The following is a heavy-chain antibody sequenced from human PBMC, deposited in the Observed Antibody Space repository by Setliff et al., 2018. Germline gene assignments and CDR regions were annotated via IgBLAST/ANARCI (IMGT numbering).Heavy chain of an antibody. J-gene: IGHJ4*01. V-gene: IGHV4-39*01. Sequence: PSETVSLTCNVSGGSISSSTHYWGWIRQPPGKGLEWIGGIYYTGSTYYNPSLKSRVTISADKSKNQFSLKLSSVTAADTAVYYCATPRSHLFGSGSYYDYWGQGTLVTVSS. CDR1: GGSISSSTHY. CDR2: IYYTGST. CDR3: ATPRSHLFGSGSYYDY. D-gene: IGHD3-10*01.